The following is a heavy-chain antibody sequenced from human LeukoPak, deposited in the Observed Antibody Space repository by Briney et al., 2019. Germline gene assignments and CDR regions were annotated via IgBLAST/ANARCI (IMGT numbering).Heavy chain of an antibody. CDR3: ARGVIGYSSSSTRGY. J-gene: IGHJ4*02. CDR1: GFAFGDYA. Sequence: PGGSLRLSCTASGFAFGDYAMNWVRQAPGKGLEWVGFIRNKTYGGTTDYAASVKGRFTISRDNAKNSLYLQMNSLRAEDTALYYCARGVIGYSSSSTRGYWGQGTLVTVSS. D-gene: IGHD6-6*01. CDR2: IRNKTYGGTT. V-gene: IGHV3-49*04.